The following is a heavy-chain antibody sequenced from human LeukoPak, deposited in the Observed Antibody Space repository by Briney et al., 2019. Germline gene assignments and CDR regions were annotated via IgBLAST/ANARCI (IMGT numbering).Heavy chain of an antibody. Sequence: PGGSLRFSCAASGFTFSSYWMSWVRQAPGKGLEWVANINQDGSGKYYVDSVKGRFTISRDNAKNSLYLQMNSLRAEDTAVYYCARVVGAGYFDLWGRGTLVTVSS. CDR2: INQDGSGK. D-gene: IGHD1-26*01. V-gene: IGHV3-7*01. CDR3: ARVVGAGYFDL. CDR1: GFTFSSYW. J-gene: IGHJ2*01.